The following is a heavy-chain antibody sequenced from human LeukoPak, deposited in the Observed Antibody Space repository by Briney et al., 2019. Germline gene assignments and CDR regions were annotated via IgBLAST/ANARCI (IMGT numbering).Heavy chain of an antibody. CDR3: ARDRQEGGMRVSSFQC. CDR1: GASVSGGDYY. CDR2: IYGGVSSQRNPSH. V-gene: IGHV4-61*02. Sequence: PSETLSLTCSVSGASVSGGDYYWSWIRQPAGKGLEWIGRIYGGVSSQRNPSHQYNPSLMSRLTISADTSRNQFSLNLNSVTAADTAIYYCARDRQEGGMRVSSFQCWGQGIPVTVSS. J-gene: IGHJ4*02. D-gene: IGHD2/OR15-2a*01.